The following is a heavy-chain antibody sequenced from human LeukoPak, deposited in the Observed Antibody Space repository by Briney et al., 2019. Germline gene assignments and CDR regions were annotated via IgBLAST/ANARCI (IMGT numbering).Heavy chain of an antibody. Sequence: PGGSLRLSCAASGFTFSNCEMNWVRQAPGKGLYWLSYISSSGSTIYYADSVKGRFTISRDNAKNSLFLQMHSLRAEDTAIYYCARVAYNYDLDYWGQGTLVTVSS. CDR3: ARVAYNYDLDY. CDR2: ISSSGSTI. CDR1: GFTFSNCE. V-gene: IGHV3-48*03. J-gene: IGHJ4*02. D-gene: IGHD5-24*01.